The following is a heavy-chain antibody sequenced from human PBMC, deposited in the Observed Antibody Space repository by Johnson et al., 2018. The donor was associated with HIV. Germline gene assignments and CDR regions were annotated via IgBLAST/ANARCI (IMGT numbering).Heavy chain of an antibody. D-gene: IGHD6-13*01. CDR2: IYSGGST. CDR1: GFTVSSNY. Sequence: MQLVESGGGLVQSGGSLRLSCGASGFTVSSNYMNWVRQAPGKGLEWVSVIYSGGSTYYADSVKGRFTISRDNSKNTLYLQMNSLRVEDTAVYYCARDGESQQLPLGDAFDIWGQGTMVTVSS. V-gene: IGHV3-66*01. CDR3: ARDGESQQLPLGDAFDI. J-gene: IGHJ3*02.